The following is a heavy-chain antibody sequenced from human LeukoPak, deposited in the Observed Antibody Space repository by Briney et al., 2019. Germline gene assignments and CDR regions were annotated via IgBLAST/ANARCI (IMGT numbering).Heavy chain of an antibody. CDR3: AKKSGDHFHFDF. J-gene: IGHJ4*02. D-gene: IGHD2-21*01. CDR2: IGTSGANT. V-gene: IGHV3-23*01. Sequence: GGSLRLSCAASGFTFNNYGMSWVRQTPGKGLEWVSTIGTSGANTYHADSVKGRFTISRDDSKNTLYLQMDSLRAEDTAVYHCAKKSGDHFHFDFWGQGTLVTVSS. CDR1: GFTFNNYG.